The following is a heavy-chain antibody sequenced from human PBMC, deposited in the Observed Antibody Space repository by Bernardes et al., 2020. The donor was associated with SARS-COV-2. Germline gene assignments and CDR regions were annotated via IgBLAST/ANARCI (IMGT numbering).Heavy chain of an antibody. Sequence: GGSLRLSCSASGFTFNTYAMHWVRQAPGKGLEYVSTISSDGAGTYYEDSVKGRFTISRDISKNTLYLQMSSPRADDTAVYYCVRPSGSSWTSLYFHHWGQGTLVTVSS. D-gene: IGHD6-13*01. CDR3: VRPSGSSWTSLYFHH. CDR2: ISSDGAGT. J-gene: IGHJ1*01. V-gene: IGHV3-64D*06. CDR1: GFTFNTYA.